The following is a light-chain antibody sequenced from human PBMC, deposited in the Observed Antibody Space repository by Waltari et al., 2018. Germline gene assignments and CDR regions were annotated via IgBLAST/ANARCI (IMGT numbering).Light chain of an antibody. CDR1: SRDIRDYNL. Sequence: QSALTHTSTVSGSPGQSITLSCIGTSRDIRDYNLVSWYQQHPGKAPTLIIYDVNKRPSGVSNRFSGSKSGNTAFLTISGLQTADEADYYCSSYAGSAISVFGGGTKLTVL. CDR2: DVN. CDR3: SSYAGSAISV. J-gene: IGLJ3*02. V-gene: IGLV2-23*02.